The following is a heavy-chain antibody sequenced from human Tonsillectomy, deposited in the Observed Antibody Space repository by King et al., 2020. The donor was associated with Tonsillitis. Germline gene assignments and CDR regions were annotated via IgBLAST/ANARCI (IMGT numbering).Heavy chain of an antibody. D-gene: IGHD3-10*01. V-gene: IGHV3-23*04. Sequence: VQLVESGGGLVQPGGSLRLSCAASGFTFSSYAVSWVRQAPGKGLEWVSTITNSGGSTYYADSVKGRFTISRDNSKNTLYLQMNSLRAEDTATYYCAKGAYSASRNYYYYGIDVWGQGTTVTVYS. CDR2: ITNSGGST. J-gene: IGHJ6*02. CDR3: AKGAYSASRNYYYYGIDV. CDR1: GFTFSSYA.